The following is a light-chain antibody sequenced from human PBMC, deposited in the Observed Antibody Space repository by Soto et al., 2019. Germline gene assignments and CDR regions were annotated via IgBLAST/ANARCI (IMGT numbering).Light chain of an antibody. CDR3: QQYNNWPFT. CDR1: QSVSSN. J-gene: IGKJ5*01. CDR2: GAS. Sequence: DKLMSQSPASLSVSPGERATIYCRASQSVSSNLAWYQQKPGQAPRLLIYGASTRATGIPARFSGSGSGTEFTLTISSLQSEDFAVYYCQQYNNWPFTFGQGTRLEIK. V-gene: IGKV3-15*01.